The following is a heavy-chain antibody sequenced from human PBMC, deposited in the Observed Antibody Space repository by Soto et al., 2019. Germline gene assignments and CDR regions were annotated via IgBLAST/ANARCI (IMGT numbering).Heavy chain of an antibody. V-gene: IGHV1-46*03. CDR3: AREVRGLDCTNGACYSWFDP. CDR1: GYTFTSYY. J-gene: IGHJ5*02. Sequence: ASVKVSCKASGYTFTSYYMHWVRQAPGQGLEWMGIINPSGGSTSYAQKFQGRVTMTRDTSTSTVYMELSSLRSEDTAGYYCAREVRGLDCTNGACYSWFDPWGQGTLVTVSS. D-gene: IGHD2-8*01. CDR2: INPSGGST.